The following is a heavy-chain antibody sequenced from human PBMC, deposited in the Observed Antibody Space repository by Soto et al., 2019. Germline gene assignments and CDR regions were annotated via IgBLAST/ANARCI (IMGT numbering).Heavy chain of an antibody. Sequence: GESQKISCKGSGYSFPSYWIGWVCQMPGKGLEWMGIIYPGDSDTRYSPSFQGQVTISADKSISTAYLQWSSLKASDTAMYYCARLPAAGGYPLGPDYWGQGTLVTASS. V-gene: IGHV5-51*01. CDR3: ARLPAAGGYPLGPDY. CDR2: IYPGDSDT. D-gene: IGHD3-22*01. J-gene: IGHJ4*02. CDR1: GYSFPSYW.